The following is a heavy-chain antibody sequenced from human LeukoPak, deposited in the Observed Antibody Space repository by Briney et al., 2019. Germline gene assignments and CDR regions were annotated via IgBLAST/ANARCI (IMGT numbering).Heavy chain of an antibody. CDR1: GGTFSSYA. J-gene: IGHJ4*02. V-gene: IGHV1-69*04. D-gene: IGHD3-10*01. CDR3: ARGERGRFGELLSVAY. Sequence: SVKVSCKASGGTFSSYAISWVRQAPGQGLEWMGRIIPILGIANYAQKFQGRVTFTADKSTSTAYMELSSLRSEDTAVYYCARGERGRFGELLSVAYWGQGTLVTVSS. CDR2: IIPILGIA.